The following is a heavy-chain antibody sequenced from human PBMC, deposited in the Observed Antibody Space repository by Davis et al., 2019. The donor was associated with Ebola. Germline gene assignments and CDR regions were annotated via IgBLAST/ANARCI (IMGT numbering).Heavy chain of an antibody. CDR1: GFTFSSCA. V-gene: IGHV3-23*01. CDR2: ISGSGGST. J-gene: IGHJ4*02. CDR3: ATVYSGGWHFDH. Sequence: PGGSLRLSCAASGFTFSSCAMSWVRQAPGKGLEWVSSISGSGGSTHQPDSVKGRLTISRDNSKKTLFLQMNSLRAEDTAVYYCATVYSGGWHFDHWGQGTLVTVSS. D-gene: IGHD6-19*01.